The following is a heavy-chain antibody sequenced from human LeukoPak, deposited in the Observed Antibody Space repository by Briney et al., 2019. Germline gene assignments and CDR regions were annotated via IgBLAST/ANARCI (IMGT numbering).Heavy chain of an antibody. V-gene: IGHV1-2*02. Sequence: GASVKVSCKASGYTFTGYYMHWVRQAPGQGLEGMGWIKPNSGGTNYAQKFPGRVTMTRDTAISKAYIELSRLRSDDTAVYYCARRSIVATFDYWGQGTLGTVSP. CDR1: GYTFTGYY. J-gene: IGHJ4*02. D-gene: IGHD5-12*01. CDR3: ARRSIVATFDY. CDR2: IKPNSGGT.